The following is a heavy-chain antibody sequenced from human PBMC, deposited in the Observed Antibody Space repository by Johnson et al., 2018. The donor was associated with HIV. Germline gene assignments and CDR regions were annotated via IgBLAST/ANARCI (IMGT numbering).Heavy chain of an antibody. Sequence: VQLVESGGGLVKPGGSLRLSCAASGITVSSNYMSWVRQAPGKGLEWVSVIFSVGSAYYADSVKGRFTISRDNAKNSLYMQMNSLRAEDTAVYYCAKQGGSRLHLWVDAFDIWGQGTMVTVSS. D-gene: IGHD3-10*01. CDR3: AKQGGSRLHLWVDAFDI. CDR1: GITVSSNY. J-gene: IGHJ3*02. CDR2: IFSVGSA. V-gene: IGHV3-66*04.